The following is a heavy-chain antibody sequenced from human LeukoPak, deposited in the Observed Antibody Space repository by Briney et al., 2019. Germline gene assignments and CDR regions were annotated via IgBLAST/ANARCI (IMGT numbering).Heavy chain of an antibody. J-gene: IGHJ6*03. CDR3: ARDAGYCSSTSCYLRDRYYYYYMDV. V-gene: IGHV1-69*05. Sequence: SVKVSCKASGGTFSSYAISWVRQAPGQGLEWMGGIIPIFGTANYTQKFQGRVTITTDESTSTAYMELSSLRSEDTAVYYCARDAGYCSSTSCYLRDRYYYYYMDVWGKGTTVTVSS. D-gene: IGHD2-2*01. CDR2: IIPIFGTA. CDR1: GGTFSSYA.